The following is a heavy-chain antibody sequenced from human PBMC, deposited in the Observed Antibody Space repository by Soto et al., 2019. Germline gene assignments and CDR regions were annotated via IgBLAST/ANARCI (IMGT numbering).Heavy chain of an antibody. CDR3: ARDSGGLRLGESSLYGEKDSFDV. J-gene: IGHJ3*01. CDR2: INYSGST. D-gene: IGHD3-16*02. V-gene: IGHV4-34*01. CDR1: DVSFSGYY. Sequence: SETRSLTCVVSDVSFSGYYWGWIRQPPGKGLEWIGEINYSGSTKFNPSLKSRVTLSIDTSKDQFSLRLSSVTAADTAVYYCARDSGGLRLGESSLYGEKDSFDVWDQGTLVTVSS.